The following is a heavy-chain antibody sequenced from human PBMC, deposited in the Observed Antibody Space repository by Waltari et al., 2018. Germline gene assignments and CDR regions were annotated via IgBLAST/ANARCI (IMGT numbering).Heavy chain of an antibody. CDR3: TRVRVRSTTSCYKY. J-gene: IGHJ4*02. CDR2: LRNKVYRETP. Sequence: EVQLVESGGGLVQPGRSLRLACRASGFTFGDYAMSWVRQAPGMGLDWLGFLRNKVYRETPEYAASFKGRITISRDDSKSIAYLQIDSLQSEDTAVYYCTRVRVRSTTSCYKYWGQGTLVTVSS. D-gene: IGHD2-2*01. CDR1: GFTFGDYA. V-gene: IGHV3-49*04.